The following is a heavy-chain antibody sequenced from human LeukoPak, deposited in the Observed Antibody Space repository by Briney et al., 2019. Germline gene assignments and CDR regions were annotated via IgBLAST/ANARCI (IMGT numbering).Heavy chain of an antibody. D-gene: IGHD6-13*01. CDR1: GGSISSYY. V-gene: IGHV4-59*01. CDR3: ARDLGQQLVLNAFDI. CDR2: IYYSGST. Sequence: PSETLSLTCTVSGGSISSYYWSWIRQPPGKGLEWIGYIYYSGSTNYNPSLKSRVTISVDTSKNQFSLKLSSVTAADTAVYYCARDLGQQLVLNAFDIWGQGTMVTVSS. J-gene: IGHJ3*02.